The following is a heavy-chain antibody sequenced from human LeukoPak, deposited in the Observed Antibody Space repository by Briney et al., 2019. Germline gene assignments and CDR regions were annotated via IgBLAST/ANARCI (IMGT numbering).Heavy chain of an antibody. V-gene: IGHV3-23*01. J-gene: IGHJ4*02. Sequence: PGGSLRLSCAASGFTFSSYAMSWVRQAPGKGLEWVSAISGSGGSTYYADSVKGRFTISRDNAKTTLYLQVNSLRAEDTAVYYCAKGTGSSCYSGSNYWGQGTLVTVSS. CDR1: GFTFSSYA. D-gene: IGHD2-15*01. CDR3: AKGTGSSCYSGSNY. CDR2: ISGSGGST.